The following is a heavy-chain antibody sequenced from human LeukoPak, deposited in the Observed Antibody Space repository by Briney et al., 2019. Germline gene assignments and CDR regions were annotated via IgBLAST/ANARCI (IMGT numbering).Heavy chain of an antibody. CDR1: GGSISSGGYS. CDR2: IYHSGST. CDR3: ARLLRRLGYFDY. D-gene: IGHD1-26*01. J-gene: IGHJ4*02. V-gene: IGHV4-30-2*01. Sequence: SQTLSLTCAVSGGSISSGGYSWSWIRQPPGKGLEWIGYIYHSGSTYYNPSLKSRVTISVDRSKNQFSLELSSVTAADTAVYYCARLLRRLGYFDYWGQGTLVTVSS.